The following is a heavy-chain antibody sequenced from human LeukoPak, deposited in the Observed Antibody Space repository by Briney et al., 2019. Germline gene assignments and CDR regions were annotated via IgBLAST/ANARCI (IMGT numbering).Heavy chain of an antibody. Sequence: ASVKVSCKASGYTFTSYDINWVRQAPGQGLEWMGWISAYNGNTNYAQKLQGRVTMTTDTSTSTAYMELRSLRSDDTAVYYCARGFTPVTGTNPRDYYYYGMDVWGQGTTVTVSS. V-gene: IGHV1-18*01. CDR3: ARGFTPVTGTNPRDYYYYGMDV. D-gene: IGHD1-7*01. CDR2: ISAYNGNT. CDR1: GYTFTSYD. J-gene: IGHJ6*02.